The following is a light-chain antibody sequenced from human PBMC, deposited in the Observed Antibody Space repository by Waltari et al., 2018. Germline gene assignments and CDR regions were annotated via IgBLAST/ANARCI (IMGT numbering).Light chain of an antibody. J-gene: IGKJ2*01. CDR1: QSIGRY. CDR3: QQSYNAPYT. V-gene: IGKV1-39*01. CDR2: AAS. Sequence: DIKITQSPSSLSTSVGDRVTITCRASQSIGRYLTWYQQRPGRPPSLLIYAASTLQSGVPSRFSGGGSGTNFSLTIVSLQPKDFATYYCQQSYNAPYTFGQGT.